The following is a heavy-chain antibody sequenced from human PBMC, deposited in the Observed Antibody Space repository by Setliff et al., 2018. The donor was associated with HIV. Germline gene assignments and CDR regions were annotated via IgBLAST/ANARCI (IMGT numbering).Heavy chain of an antibody. J-gene: IGHJ4*02. CDR1: GFTFSNAW. CDR2: IKSKTDGGTT. CDR3: TRSTRVASAGAEDYFDH. Sequence: PGGSLRLSCAASGFTFSNAWMSWVRQAPGKGLEWVGRIKSKTDGGTTDYAAPVKGRFTISRDDSKNSLYLQMNSLKSEDTAVFYCTRSTRVASAGAEDYFDHWGQGTLVTVSS. V-gene: IGHV3-15*01. D-gene: IGHD4-17*01.